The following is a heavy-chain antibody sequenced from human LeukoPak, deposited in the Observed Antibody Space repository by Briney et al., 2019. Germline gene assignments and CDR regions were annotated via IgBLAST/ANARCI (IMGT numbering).Heavy chain of an antibody. CDR1: GFTFSSYA. V-gene: IGHV3-30*02. Sequence: GGSLRLSCAASGFTFSSYAMSWVRQAPGKGLEWVAFIRYDGSNKYYADSVKGRFTISRDNSKNTLYLQMNSLRAEDTAVYYCAKGGYSSSWYYFDYWGQGTLVTVSS. J-gene: IGHJ4*02. CDR3: AKGGYSSSWYYFDY. CDR2: IRYDGSNK. D-gene: IGHD6-13*01.